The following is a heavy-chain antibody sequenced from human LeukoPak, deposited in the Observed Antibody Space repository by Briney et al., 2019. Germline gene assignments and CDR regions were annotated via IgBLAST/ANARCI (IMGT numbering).Heavy chain of an antibody. CDR3: AKERIVGGYRYGPFDH. CDR2: ISSSSSTI. CDR1: GFTFSSFG. V-gene: IGHV3-48*04. D-gene: IGHD5-18*01. Sequence: GGSLRLSCAASGFTFSSFGMNWVRQAPGKGLEWVSYISSSSSTIYYADSVKGRFTISRDNAKNSLYLQMNSLRAEDTALYYCAKERIVGGYRYGPFDHWGQGTLVTVSS. J-gene: IGHJ4*02.